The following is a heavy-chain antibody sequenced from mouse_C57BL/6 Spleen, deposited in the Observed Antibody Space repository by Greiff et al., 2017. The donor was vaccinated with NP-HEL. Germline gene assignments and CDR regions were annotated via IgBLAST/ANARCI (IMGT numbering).Heavy chain of an antibody. V-gene: IGHV1-64*01. CDR3: AILLLRYHYFDY. CDR2: IHPTSGST. J-gene: IGHJ2*01. Sequence: QVQLQQPGAELVKPGASVKLSCKASGYTFTSYWMHWVKQRPGQGLEWIGMIHPTSGSTNYNEKFKSKATLTVDKSSSTAYMQLSSLTAEDSAVYYCAILLLRYHYFDYWGQGTTLTVSS. CDR1: GYTFTSYW. D-gene: IGHD1-1*01.